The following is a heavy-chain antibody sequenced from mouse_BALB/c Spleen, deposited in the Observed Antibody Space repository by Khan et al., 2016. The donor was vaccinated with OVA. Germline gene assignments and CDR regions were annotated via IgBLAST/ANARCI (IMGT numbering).Heavy chain of an antibody. CDR2: IWAGGST. CDR3: ARSKDLARY. Sequence: QVQLKESGPGLVAPSPSLSITCTVYGYSLTRYGVHWVRQPPGKGLEWLGLIWAGGSTNYNWALMSRLSISIDNSKSLVFLIMNSLQTDDTALYYGARSKDLARYWGQGTTLTVSS. V-gene: IGHV2-9*02. CDR1: GYSLTRYG. D-gene: IGHD3-3*01. J-gene: IGHJ2*01.